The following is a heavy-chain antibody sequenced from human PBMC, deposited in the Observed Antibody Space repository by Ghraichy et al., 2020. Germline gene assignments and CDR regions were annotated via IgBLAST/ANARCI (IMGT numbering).Heavy chain of an antibody. CDR1: GFTFSSYA. Sequence: LSLTCAASGFTFSSYAMNWVRQAPGKGLEWVSCISGSGGTTYYADSVKGRFTISRDNSKNTLHLQMNSLRAEDTAVYYCAKAWGYCSGGICPEYNWFDPWGQGTLVTVSS. V-gene: IGHV3-23*01. CDR2: ISGSGGTT. J-gene: IGHJ5*02. D-gene: IGHD2-15*01. CDR3: AKAWGYCSGGICPEYNWFDP.